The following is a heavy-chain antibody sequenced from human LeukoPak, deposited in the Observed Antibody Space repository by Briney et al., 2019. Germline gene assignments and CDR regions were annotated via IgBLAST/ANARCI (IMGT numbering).Heavy chain of an antibody. CDR3: AKGGGPAGVVIIPYYYYYMDV. Sequence: QSGGSLRLSCAASGFTFSSYGMHWVRQAPGKGLEWVSLISWDGGSTYYADSVKGRFTISRDNSKNSLYLQMNSLRTEDTALYYCAKGGGPAGVVIIPYYYYYMDVWGKGTTVTVSS. D-gene: IGHD3-3*01. CDR2: ISWDGGST. J-gene: IGHJ6*03. V-gene: IGHV3-43*01. CDR1: GFTFSSYG.